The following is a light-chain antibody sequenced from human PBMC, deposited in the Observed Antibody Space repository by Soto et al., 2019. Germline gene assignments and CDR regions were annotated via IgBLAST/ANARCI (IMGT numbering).Light chain of an antibody. V-gene: IGLV2-14*01. CDR1: GSDVGGYNY. CDR3: SSYTSASTPLV. J-gene: IGLJ2*01. CDR2: DVS. Sequence: QSALTQPASVSRSPGQSITISCTGTGSDVGGYNYVSWYQQHPGKAPKVMIYDVSNRPSGVSNRFSGSKSGNTASLTISGLQAEDEADYYCSSYTSASTPLVFGGGTKLTVL.